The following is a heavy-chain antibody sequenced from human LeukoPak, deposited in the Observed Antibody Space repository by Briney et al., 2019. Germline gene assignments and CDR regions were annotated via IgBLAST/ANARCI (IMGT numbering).Heavy chain of an antibody. CDR2: IIPIFGTA. Sequence: SVKVSCKASGGTFSSYAISWVRQAPGQGLEWMGGIIPIFGTANYAQKFQGRVTITTYEATSTASMELSSLRSEDTAVYYCASYLTAGGPRLNYYMDVWGKGTTVTVSS. CDR3: ASYLTAGGPRLNYYMDV. D-gene: IGHD2-21*01. CDR1: GGTFSSYA. J-gene: IGHJ6*03. V-gene: IGHV1-69*05.